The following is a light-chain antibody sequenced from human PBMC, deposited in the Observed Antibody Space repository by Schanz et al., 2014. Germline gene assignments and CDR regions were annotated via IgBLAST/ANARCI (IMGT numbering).Light chain of an antibody. V-gene: IGLV2-14*02. Sequence: QSALTQPASVSGSPGQSITISCTGTSSDVGSYNLVSWYQQHPGKAPKVMIYEGNKRPSGVSDRFSGSKSGNTASLTVSGLQAEDEAEYYCSSNVGSNNFQFGGGTKLTVL. CDR2: EGN. CDR1: SSDVGSYNL. J-gene: IGLJ3*02. CDR3: SSNVGSNNFQ.